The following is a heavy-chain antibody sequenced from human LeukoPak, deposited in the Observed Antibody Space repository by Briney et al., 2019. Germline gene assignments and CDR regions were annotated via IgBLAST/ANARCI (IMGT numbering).Heavy chain of an antibody. Sequence: GGSLRLSCAASGFTVSSNYMSWVRQAPGKGLEWVSVIYSGGSTYYTDSVKGRFTISGDNSKNTLYLQMNSLRAEDTAVYYCAGGSGVVIPFDYWGQGTLVTVSS. V-gene: IGHV3-53*01. CDR1: GFTVSSNY. CDR3: AGGSGVVIPFDY. D-gene: IGHD3-3*01. CDR2: IYSGGST. J-gene: IGHJ4*02.